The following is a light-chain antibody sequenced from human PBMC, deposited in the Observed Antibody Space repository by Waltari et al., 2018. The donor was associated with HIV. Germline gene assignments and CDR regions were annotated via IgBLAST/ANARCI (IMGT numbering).Light chain of an antibody. CDR2: ANT. CDR1: SSNIGSGYD. V-gene: IGLV1-40*01. J-gene: IGLJ3*02. CDR3: QSYDSSLSGWV. Sequence: QSVLTQPPSVSGAPGQRVTISCSGGSSNIGSGYDVHWYKQFPGTAPKVLMYANTKRSSGVPDRVSGSKSGYSASLVITGLQAEDDADYYCQSYDSSLSGWVFGGGTKLTVL.